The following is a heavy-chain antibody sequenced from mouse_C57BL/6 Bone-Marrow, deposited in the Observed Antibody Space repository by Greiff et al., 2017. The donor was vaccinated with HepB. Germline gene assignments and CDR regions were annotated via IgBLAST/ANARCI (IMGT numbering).Heavy chain of an antibody. D-gene: IGHD1-1*01. J-gene: IGHJ4*01. CDR1: GFNIKDYY. Sequence: EVQLQQSGAELVRPGASVKLSCTASGFNIKDYYMHWVKQRPEQGLEWIGRIDPEDGDTEYAPKFQGQATMTADTSSNTAYLQLSSLTSEDTAVYYCTTGLAGYYYGSSYAMDYWGQGTSVTVSS. V-gene: IGHV14-1*01. CDR2: IDPEDGDT. CDR3: TTGLAGYYYGSSYAMDY.